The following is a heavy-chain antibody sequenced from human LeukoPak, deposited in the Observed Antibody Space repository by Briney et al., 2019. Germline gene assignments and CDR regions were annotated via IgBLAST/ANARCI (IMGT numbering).Heavy chain of an antibody. V-gene: IGHV4-59*01. CDR1: GGSISSYY. CDR2: IYYSGST. D-gene: IGHD3-10*01. Sequence: SETLSLTCTVSGGSISSYYWSWIRQPPGKGLEWIGYIYYSGSTNYNPSLKSRVTISVDTSKNQFSLNLSSVTAADTAVYYCARESYYYGSGTYQYYFDSWGQGTLVTVSS. CDR3: ARESYYYGSGTYQYYFDS. J-gene: IGHJ4*02.